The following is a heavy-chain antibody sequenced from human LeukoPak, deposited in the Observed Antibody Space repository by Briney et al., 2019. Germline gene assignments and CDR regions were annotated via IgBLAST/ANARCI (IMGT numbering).Heavy chain of an antibody. CDR2: ISSDGDST. Sequence: GGCLRLSCAASGFTFSTYAMHWVRQAPGKGLEYVSAISSDGDSTYYANSVKGRFTISRDNSKNTLYLQMGSLRAEDMAVYYCARSEQQDFGDYEFDYWGQGTLVTVSS. J-gene: IGHJ4*02. V-gene: IGHV3-64*01. CDR1: GFTFSTYA. D-gene: IGHD4-17*01. CDR3: ARSEQQDFGDYEFDY.